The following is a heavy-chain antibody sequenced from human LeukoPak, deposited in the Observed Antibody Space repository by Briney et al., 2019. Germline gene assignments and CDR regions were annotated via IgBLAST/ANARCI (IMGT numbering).Heavy chain of an antibody. CDR3: ARAASGYYSPFDY. CDR2: IYYSGST. J-gene: IGHJ4*02. D-gene: IGHD3-22*01. Sequence: KPSETLSVTCTVSGHSISSYYWSWIRQPPGKGLEWIGYIYYSGSTNYNPSLKSRVTISVDASKNQFPLKLSSVTAADTAVYYCARAASGYYSPFDYWGQGTLVTVSS. CDR1: GHSISSYY. V-gene: IGHV4-59*01.